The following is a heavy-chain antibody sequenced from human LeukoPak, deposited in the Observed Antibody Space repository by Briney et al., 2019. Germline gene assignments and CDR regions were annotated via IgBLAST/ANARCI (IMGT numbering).Heavy chain of an antibody. Sequence: ASVKVSCKASGYTFTGYYIHWVRQAPGQGLEWMGWINPNSGGTNYAQKFQGRVTMTRDTSISTAYMDLRRLKPEDTAVYYCARPPVVRGVNWFDPWGQGTLVTVSS. CDR2: INPNSGGT. CDR3: ARPPVVRGVNWFDP. V-gene: IGHV1-2*02. J-gene: IGHJ5*02. D-gene: IGHD3-10*01. CDR1: GYTFTGYY.